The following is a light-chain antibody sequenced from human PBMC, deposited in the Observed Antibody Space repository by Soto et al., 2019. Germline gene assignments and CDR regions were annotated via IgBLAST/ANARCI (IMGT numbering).Light chain of an antibody. V-gene: IGKV3-11*01. CDR3: QQYFDVPFT. J-gene: IGKJ4*01. CDR2: DIS. CDR1: QSVSSY. Sequence: EIVLTQSPATLSLTPGERATLSFRASQSVSSYLAWYQQKPGQAPRLLIYDISTRATGVPARFSGSGSGTDFTLTISSLEAEDVAFYWCQQYFDVPFTFGGGTKVDIK.